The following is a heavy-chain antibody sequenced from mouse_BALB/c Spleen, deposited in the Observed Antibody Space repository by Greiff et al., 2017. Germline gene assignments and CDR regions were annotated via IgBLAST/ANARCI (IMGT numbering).Heavy chain of an antibody. CDR1: GFSLTSYD. J-gene: IGHJ2*01. D-gene: IGHD2-14*01. V-gene: IGHV2-9-2*01. Sequence: QVQLQQSGPGLVAPSQSLSITCTVSGFSLTSYDISWIRQPPGKGLEWLGVIWTGGGTNYNSAFMSRLSISKDNSKSQVFLKMNSLQTDDTAIYYCVREGVRRPLDYWGQGTTLTVSS. CDR2: IWTGGGT. CDR3: VREGVRRPLDY.